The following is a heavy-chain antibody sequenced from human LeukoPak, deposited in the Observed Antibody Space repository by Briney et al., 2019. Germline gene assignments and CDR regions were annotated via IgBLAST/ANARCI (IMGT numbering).Heavy chain of an antibody. V-gene: IGHV1-69*13. J-gene: IGHJ6*02. Sequence: ASVKVSCKASGGTFSSYAISWVRQAPGQGLEWMGGIVPIFGTANYAQKFQGRVTITADESTSTAHMELSSLRSEDTAVYYCARGYDILTGYSTQYYYYGMDVWGQGTTVTVSS. CDR3: ARGYDILTGYSTQYYYYGMDV. CDR2: IVPIFGTA. D-gene: IGHD3-9*01. CDR1: GGTFSSYA.